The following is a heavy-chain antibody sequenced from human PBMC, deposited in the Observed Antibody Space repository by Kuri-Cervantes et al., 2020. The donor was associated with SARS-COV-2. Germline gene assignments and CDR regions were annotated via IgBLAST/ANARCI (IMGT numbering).Heavy chain of an antibody. CDR1: GITVSTNY. V-gene: IGHV3-53*01. CDR2: MYSGRSI. D-gene: IGHD6-6*01. CDR3: TRGSISGRRGIFDF. Sequence: GGSLRLSCAASGITVSTNYMNWVRQAPGKGLEWLSVMYSGRSIYYADSVKGRFTISRDTSKNTVYLQMNSLRGDDTAVYYCTRGSISGRRGIFDFWGQGTVVTVSS. J-gene: IGHJ4*02.